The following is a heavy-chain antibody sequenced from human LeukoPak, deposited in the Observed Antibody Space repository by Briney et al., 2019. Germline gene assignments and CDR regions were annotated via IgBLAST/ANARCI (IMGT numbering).Heavy chain of an antibody. CDR3: ARGATAGRFSLRPTGAYYMDV. J-gene: IGHJ6*03. Sequence: GASVKVSCKASGYTFTGYYMHWVRQAPGQGLEWMGWINPNSGGTNCAQKFQGRVTMTRDTSINTAYMELSSLRFDDTAVYYCARGATAGRFSLRPTGAYYMDVWGKGTTVIVSS. D-gene: IGHD6-13*01. CDR1: GYTFTGYY. V-gene: IGHV1-2*02. CDR2: INPNSGGT.